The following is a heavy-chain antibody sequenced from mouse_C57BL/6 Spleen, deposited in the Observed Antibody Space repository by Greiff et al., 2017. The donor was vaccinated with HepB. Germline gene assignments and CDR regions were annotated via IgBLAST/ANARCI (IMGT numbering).Heavy chain of an antibody. J-gene: IGHJ1*03. D-gene: IGHD4-1*01. CDR1: GYTFTSYW. CDR2: IDPSDSYT. CDR3: ARCLTGTGYFDV. Sequence: QVQLKQPGAELVMPGASVKLSCKASGYTFTSYWMHWVKQRPGQGLEWIGEIDPSDSYTNYNQKFKGKSTLTVDKSSSTAYMQLSSLTSEDSAVYYCARCLTGTGYFDVWGTGTTVTVSS. V-gene: IGHV1-69*01.